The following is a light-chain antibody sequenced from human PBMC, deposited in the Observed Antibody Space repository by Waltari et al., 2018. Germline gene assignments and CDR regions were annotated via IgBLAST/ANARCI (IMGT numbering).Light chain of an antibody. V-gene: IGLV2-14*01. J-gene: IGLJ1*01. CDR2: DVN. CDR1: SSDIGPYNY. CDR3: SSYRSSVIYV. Sequence: QSALTQPASVSGSPGQSITISGPGTSSDIGPYNYVSGYQQRPRQAPKLMIDDVNNRPSGVSSRFSGSKSGNTASLTISGLQSEDEAEYYCSSYRSSVIYVFGTGTKVTVL.